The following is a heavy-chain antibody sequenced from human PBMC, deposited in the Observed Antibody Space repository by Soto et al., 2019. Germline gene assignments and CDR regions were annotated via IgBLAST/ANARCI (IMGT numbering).Heavy chain of an antibody. J-gene: IGHJ6*02. CDR2: IIPIFATA. V-gene: IGHV1-69*01. D-gene: IGHD2-2*02. CDR1: GGTFSSYA. Sequence: QVQLVQSGAEVKKPGSSVKVSCKASGGTFSSYAISWVRQAPGQGLEWMGGIIPIFATANYGQKFQGSVTITADESTRTAYMELSSLRSEDTAVYYCASPYCSSTSCYTGHYYYGMDVWGQGTTVTVSS. CDR3: ASPYCSSTSCYTGHYYYGMDV.